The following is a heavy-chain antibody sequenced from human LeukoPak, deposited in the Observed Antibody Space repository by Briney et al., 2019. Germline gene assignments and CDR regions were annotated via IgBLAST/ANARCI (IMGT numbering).Heavy chain of an antibody. CDR1: GFTFSSYG. CDR2: IRYDGSNK. CDR3: AKESRDGYNHGEDFDY. D-gene: IGHD5-24*01. V-gene: IGHV3-30*02. J-gene: IGHJ4*02. Sequence: PGGSLRLSCAASGFTFSSYGMHWVRQAPGKGLEWVAFIRYDGSNKYYADSVKGRFTISRDNSKNTLYLQMNSLRAEDTAVYYCAKESRDGYNHGEDFDYWGQGTLVTVSS.